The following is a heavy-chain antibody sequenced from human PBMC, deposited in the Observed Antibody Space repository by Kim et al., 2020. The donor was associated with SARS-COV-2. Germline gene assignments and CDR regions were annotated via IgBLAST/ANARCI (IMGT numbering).Heavy chain of an antibody. J-gene: IGHJ4*02. V-gene: IGHV1-24*01. CDR2: FDPEDGET. D-gene: IGHD1-26*01. CDR3: ATVQVGAMNFDY. CDR1: GYTLTELS. Sequence: ASVKVSCKVSGYTLTELSMHWVRQAPGKGLEWMGGFDPEDGETIYAQKFQGRVTMTEDTSTDTAYMELSSLRSEDTAVYYCATVQVGAMNFDYWGQGTLVTVSS.